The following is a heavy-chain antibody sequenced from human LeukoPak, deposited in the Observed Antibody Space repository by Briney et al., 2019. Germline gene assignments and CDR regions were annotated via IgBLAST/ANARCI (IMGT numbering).Heavy chain of an antibody. Sequence: ASVKVSCKASGYTFTSYGISWVRQAPGQGLEWMGWISAYNGNTNYAQKLQGRVTMTTDTSTSTAYMELRSLRSDDTAVYYCARDLLERGCGSGSYYFLWGQGTLVTVSS. CDR2: ISAYNGNT. CDR1: GYTFTSYG. V-gene: IGHV1-18*01. CDR3: ARDLLERGCGSGSYYFL. D-gene: IGHD3-10*01. J-gene: IGHJ4*02.